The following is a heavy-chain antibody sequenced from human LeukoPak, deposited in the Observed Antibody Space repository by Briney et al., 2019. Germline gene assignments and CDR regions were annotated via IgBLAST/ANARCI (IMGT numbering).Heavy chain of an antibody. J-gene: IGHJ6*04. Sequence: ASVKVSCKASGYTFTSYGISWVRQAPGQGLEWMGWISAYNGNTNYAQKLQGRVTMTTDTSTSTAYMEPRSLRSDDTAVYYCARDMGQLEPRVSYYYYYGMDVWGKGTTVTVSS. CDR3: ARDMGQLEPRVSYYYYYGMDV. CDR1: GYTFTSYG. CDR2: ISAYNGNT. D-gene: IGHD1-1*01. V-gene: IGHV1-18*04.